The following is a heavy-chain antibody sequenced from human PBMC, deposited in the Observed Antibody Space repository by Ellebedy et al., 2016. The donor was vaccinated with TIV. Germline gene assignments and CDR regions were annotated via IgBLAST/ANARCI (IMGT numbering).Heavy chain of an antibody. CDR2: IYYSGNT. J-gene: IGHJ1*01. Sequence: MPSETLSLTCTVSGGSISSYYWSWIRQPPGEGLEWIGYIYYSGNTNYNPSLKSRFTISVDTSKNQFSLKLTSVTAADTAVYYCARADYDSSGYEGNFQHWGQGTLVTVSS. D-gene: IGHD3-22*01. CDR3: ARADYDSSGYEGNFQH. CDR1: GGSISSYY. V-gene: IGHV4-59*01.